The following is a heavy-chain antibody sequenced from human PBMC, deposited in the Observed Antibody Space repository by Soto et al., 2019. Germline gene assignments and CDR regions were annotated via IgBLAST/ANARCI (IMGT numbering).Heavy chain of an antibody. J-gene: IGHJ6*02. V-gene: IGHV3-30*03. CDR3: ERAHSSGWSFYTSCGMVV. CDR2: ISYDGSNK. D-gene: IGHD6-19*01. Sequence: GGSLRLSCAASGFTFSSYGMHWVRQAPGKGLEWVAVISYDGSNKYYADSVKGRFTISRDNSKNTLYLQMNSLRDEDTAVYYCERAHSSGWSFYTSCGMVVWGQGTTVTVSS. CDR1: GFTFSSYG.